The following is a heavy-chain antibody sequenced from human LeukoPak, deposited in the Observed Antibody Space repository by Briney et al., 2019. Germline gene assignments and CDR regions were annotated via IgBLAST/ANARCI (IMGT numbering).Heavy chain of an antibody. CDR3: ARLGQDPRDTYYYGSGSYPGRFDP. CDR1: GGSISSSNW. J-gene: IGHJ5*02. Sequence: PSGTLSLTCAVSGGSISSSNWWSWVRQPPGKGLEWIGEIYHSGSTNYNPSLKSRVTISVDKSKNQFSLKLSSVTAADTAVYYCARLGQDPRDTYYYGSGSYPGRFDPWGQGTLVTVSS. CDR2: IYHSGST. D-gene: IGHD3-10*01. V-gene: IGHV4-4*02.